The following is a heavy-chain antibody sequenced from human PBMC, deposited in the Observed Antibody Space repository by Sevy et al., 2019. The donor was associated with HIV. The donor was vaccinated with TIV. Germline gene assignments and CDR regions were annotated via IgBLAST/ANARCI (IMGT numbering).Heavy chain of an antibody. CDR1: GFTFSSYE. V-gene: IGHV3-48*03. CDR2: ISSSGTTI. J-gene: IGHJ5*02. D-gene: IGHD3-22*01. Sequence: GGSLRLSCAASGFTFSSYEMTWVRQAPGKGLKWISSISSSGTTIYYGDSVEGRFTISRDNPKNSLYLQMNSLRAEDTAFYYCARKGGPYDIGFDPWGQGTLVTVSS. CDR3: ARKGGPYDIGFDP.